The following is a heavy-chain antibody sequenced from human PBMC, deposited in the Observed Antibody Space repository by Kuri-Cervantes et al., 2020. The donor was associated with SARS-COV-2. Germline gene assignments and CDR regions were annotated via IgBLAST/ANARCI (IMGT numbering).Heavy chain of an antibody. CDR1: GGSFSGYY. CDR2: INHTGST. J-gene: IGHJ4*02. CDR3: ARGTYTYYDFWGGPFFYY. Sequence: SETLSLTCAVYGGSFSGYYWSWIRQSPGKGLVWIGEINHTGSTNYNPSLKSRVTISVGASKNQFSLELNSVTAADTAVYYCARGTYTYYDFWGGPFFYYWGQGNLVTVSS. D-gene: IGHD3-3*01. V-gene: IGHV4-34*01.